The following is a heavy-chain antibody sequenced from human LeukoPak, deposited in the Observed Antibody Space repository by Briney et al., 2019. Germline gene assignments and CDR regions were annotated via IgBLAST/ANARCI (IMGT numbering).Heavy chain of an antibody. J-gene: IGHJ6*02. CDR3: ARSPLGSTPLPGLYYYGMDV. CDR2: IYNGVNT. Sequence: SETLSLTCTVSGASVSSASYWSWIRQPPGKGVEWIAHIYNGVNTNYNPSLKSRVTISVDTSKNQFSLRLNSVTAADTAVYYCARSPLGSTPLPGLYYYGMDVWGQGTTVTVSS. CDR1: GASVSSASY. D-gene: IGHD2-2*01. V-gene: IGHV4-61*01.